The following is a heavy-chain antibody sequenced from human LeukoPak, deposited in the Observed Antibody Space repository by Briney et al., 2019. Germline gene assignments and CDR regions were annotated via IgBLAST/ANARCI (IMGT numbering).Heavy chain of an antibody. J-gene: IGHJ3*02. CDR1: GYTFTGYY. Sequence: ASVKVSCKASGYTFTGYYMHWVRQAPGQGLEWMGWINPNSGGTNYAQKFQGWVTMTRDTSISTAYMELSRLRSDDTAVYYCARVRGRGWRNGDAFDIWGQGTMVTVSS. D-gene: IGHD6-19*01. V-gene: IGHV1-2*04. CDR3: ARVRGRGWRNGDAFDI. CDR2: INPNSGGT.